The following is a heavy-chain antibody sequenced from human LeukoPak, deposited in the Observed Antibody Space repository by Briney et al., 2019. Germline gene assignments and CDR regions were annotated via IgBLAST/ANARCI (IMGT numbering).Heavy chain of an antibody. Sequence: GASVKVSCKASGYTFTGYYMHWVRQAPGQGLEWMGRIIPILGIANYAQKFQGRVTITADKSTSTAYMELSSLRSEDTAVYYCARDPTVVTPSDYWGQGTLVTVSS. CDR1: GYTFTGYY. V-gene: IGHV1-69*04. J-gene: IGHJ4*02. D-gene: IGHD4-23*01. CDR2: IIPILGIA. CDR3: ARDPTVVTPSDY.